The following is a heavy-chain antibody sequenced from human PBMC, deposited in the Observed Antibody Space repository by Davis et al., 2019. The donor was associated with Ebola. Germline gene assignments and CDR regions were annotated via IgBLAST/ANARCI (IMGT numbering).Heavy chain of an antibody. CDR3: ARAGYYGSGSYSYIGY. J-gene: IGHJ4*02. V-gene: IGHV4-59*01. D-gene: IGHD3-10*01. Sequence: SETLSLTCSVSGVSIKTNYFSWIRQSPGKGLEWIGYIYSSGITNYNPSLKSRVTISIDTSESQLSLKLSSVTAADTAVYYCARAGYYGSGSYSYIGYWGQGTLVTVSS. CDR2: IYSSGIT. CDR1: GVSIKTNY.